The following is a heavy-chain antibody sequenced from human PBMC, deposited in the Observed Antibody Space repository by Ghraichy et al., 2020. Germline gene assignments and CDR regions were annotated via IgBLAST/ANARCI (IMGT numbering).Heavy chain of an antibody. CDR3: ARRRELWSAAEGDAFDL. V-gene: IGHV4-34*01. CDR2: INPTGTT. D-gene: IGHD3-10*01. Sequence: SETLSLTCAVYVGSFSGYYWSWIRQSPGKGLEWIGEINPTGTTNNSPSLKSRLTMLVDTSKNQFSLNLKSVTAADTAVYYCARRRELWSAAEGDAFDLWGQGTMDTVSS. J-gene: IGHJ3*01. CDR1: VGSFSGYY.